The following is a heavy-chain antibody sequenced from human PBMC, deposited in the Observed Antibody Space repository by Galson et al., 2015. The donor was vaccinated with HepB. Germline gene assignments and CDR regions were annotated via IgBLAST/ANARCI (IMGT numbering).Heavy chain of an antibody. J-gene: IGHJ3*02. V-gene: IGHV4-39*07. D-gene: IGHD6-19*01. CDR2: ISYSGST. Sequence: SETLSLTCTVSGGSISSSTYDWGWIRQPPGKGLEWIGSISYSGSTNYNPSLKSRVTMSVDTSNNQFSLKLTSVTAADTAVYYCARDTGQQWLSPTPMCAFDIWGQGTMVTGSS. CDR3: ARDTGQQWLSPTPMCAFDI. CDR1: GGSISSSTYD.